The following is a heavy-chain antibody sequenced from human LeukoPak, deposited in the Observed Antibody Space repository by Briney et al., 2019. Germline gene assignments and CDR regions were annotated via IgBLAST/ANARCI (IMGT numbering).Heavy chain of an antibody. CDR1: GINFRSSG. D-gene: IGHD6-13*01. CDR3: AREGGRAAAGRFDY. V-gene: IGHV3-30*02. CDR2: IQNDGSDK. Sequence: PGGSLRLSCAASGINFRSSGMHWVRQAPGKGLEWVTFIQNDGSDKSYAASVKGRFTIYRDNSKNTVYLHMNSLRADDTALYYCAREGGRAAAGRFDYWGQGTLVTVSS. J-gene: IGHJ4*02.